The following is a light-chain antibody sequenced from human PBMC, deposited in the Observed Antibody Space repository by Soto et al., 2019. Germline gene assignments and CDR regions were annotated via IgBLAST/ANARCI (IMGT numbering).Light chain of an antibody. J-gene: IGLJ3*02. CDR1: SSDVGGYNY. CDR2: DVS. V-gene: IGLV2-11*01. CDR3: QAWGTGGV. Sequence: QSALTQPRSVSGSPGQSVTISCTGTSSDVGGYNYVSWYQQHPGKAPKLMIYDVSKRPSGVPDRFSGSKSGNTASLTISGLQAEDEADYYCQAWGTGGVFGGGTKVTVL.